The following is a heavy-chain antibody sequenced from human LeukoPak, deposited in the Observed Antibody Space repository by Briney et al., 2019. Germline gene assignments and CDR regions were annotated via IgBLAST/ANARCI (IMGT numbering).Heavy chain of an antibody. CDR1: GFIFSGFW. Sequence: GGSLRLSCAASGFIFSGFWMTWVRQAPGKGLEWVANIKQDGTEKYYVDSVKGRFTISTDNAKNSLYLQMNSLRVEDTAVYYCVRGKGADYWGQGTLVTVSS. V-gene: IGHV3-7*03. D-gene: IGHD3-16*01. CDR3: VRGKGADY. J-gene: IGHJ4*02. CDR2: IKQDGTEK.